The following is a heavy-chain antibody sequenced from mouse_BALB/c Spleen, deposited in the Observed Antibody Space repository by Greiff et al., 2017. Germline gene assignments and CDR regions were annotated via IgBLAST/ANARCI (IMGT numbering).Heavy chain of an antibody. V-gene: IGHV3-8*02. CDR2: ISYSGST. CDR3: ARSNYYGSSCFDY. Sequence: EVKVVESGPSLVKPSQTLSLTCSVTGDSITSGYWNWIRKFPGNKLEYMGYISYSGSTYYNPSLKSRISITRDTSKNQYYLQLNSVTTEDTATYYCARSNYYGSSCFDYWGQGTTLTVSS. D-gene: IGHD1-1*01. J-gene: IGHJ2*01. CDR1: GDSITSGY.